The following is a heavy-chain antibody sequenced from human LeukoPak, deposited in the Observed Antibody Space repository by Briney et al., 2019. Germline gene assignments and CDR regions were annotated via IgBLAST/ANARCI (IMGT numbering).Heavy chain of an antibody. CDR3: ARDLTHLAMAGTGILGYFDY. Sequence: GGSLRDSCEASGFTFSSYGMHWVRQAPGKGLEWVSVISYDGSDKYYADSVKGRFTVSRDNFKNTLYLQMNSLRGDDTAVYYCARDLTHLAMAGTGILGYFDYWGQGILVSVSS. V-gene: IGHV3-30*19. D-gene: IGHD6-19*01. CDR1: GFTFSSYG. CDR2: ISYDGSDK. J-gene: IGHJ4*02.